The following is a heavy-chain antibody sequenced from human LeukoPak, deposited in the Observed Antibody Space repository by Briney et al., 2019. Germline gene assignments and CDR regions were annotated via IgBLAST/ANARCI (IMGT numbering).Heavy chain of an antibody. CDR1: GGSFSGYY. V-gene: IGHV4-34*01. CDR2: NNHSGST. CDR3: ARGVSGSYGGGFDY. D-gene: IGHD1-26*01. Sequence: PSETLSLTCAVYGGSFSGYYWSWIRQPPGKGLEWIGENNHSGSTNYNPSLKSRVTISVDTSKNQFSLKLSSVTAADTAVYYCARGVSGSYGGGFDYWGQGTLVTVSS. J-gene: IGHJ4*02.